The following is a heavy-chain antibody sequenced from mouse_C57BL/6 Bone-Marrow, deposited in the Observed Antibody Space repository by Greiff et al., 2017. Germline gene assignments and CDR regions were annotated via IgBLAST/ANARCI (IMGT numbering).Heavy chain of an antibody. CDR1: GYTFTSYW. J-gene: IGHJ3*01. V-gene: IGHV1-55*01. CDR3: ARLGYYTWFAY. Sequence: VKLMESGAELVKPGASVKMSCKASGYTFTSYWITWVKQRPGQGLEWIGDIYPGSGSTNYNEKFKSKATLTVDTSSSTAYMQLSSLTSEDSAVYYCARLGYYTWFAYWGQETLVTVSA. D-gene: IGHD2-3*01. CDR2: IYPGSGST.